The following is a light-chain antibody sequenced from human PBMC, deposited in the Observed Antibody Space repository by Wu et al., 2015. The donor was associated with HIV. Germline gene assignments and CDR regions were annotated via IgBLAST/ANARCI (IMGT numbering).Light chain of an antibody. CDR1: QSGYSSY. CDR3: QQYGNSPYS. V-gene: IGKV3-20*01. J-gene: IGKJ2*03. CDR2: GAS. Sequence: EIVLTQSPGTLSLSPGERATLSCRASQSGYSSYLAWYQQKPGQAPRLLIYGASTRATGIPDRFSGSGSGTDFTLTIRRLEREDFAVYYCQQYGNSPYSFGQGTKLQIK.